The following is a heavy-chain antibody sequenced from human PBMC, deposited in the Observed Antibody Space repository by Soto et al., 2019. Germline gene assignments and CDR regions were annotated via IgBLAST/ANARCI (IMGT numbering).Heavy chain of an antibody. V-gene: IGHV3-30-3*01. CDR2: ISYDGSNK. Sequence: SCAASGFTFSSYAMHWVRQAPGKGLEWVAVISYDGSNKYYADSVKGRFTISRDNSKNTLYLQMNSLRAEDTAVYYCARNASHYYDSSGYKRPGAFDIWGQGTMVTVSS. CDR3: ARNASHYYDSSGYKRPGAFDI. D-gene: IGHD3-22*01. J-gene: IGHJ3*02. CDR1: GFTFSSYA.